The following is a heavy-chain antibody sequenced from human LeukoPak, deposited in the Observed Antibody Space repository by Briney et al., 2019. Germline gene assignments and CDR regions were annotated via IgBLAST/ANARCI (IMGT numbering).Heavy chain of an antibody. J-gene: IGHJ4*02. CDR1: GFTFSSYS. CDR3: AKGQELDDGVFDS. Sequence: PGGSLRLSCVVSGFTFSSYSINWVRQAPGKGLEWVSTIRSNGDTAYNADSVRGRFAISRDNSKNALFLQMNSLRVEDTAIYYCAKGQELDDGVFDSWGQGTLVTVSS. V-gene: IGHV3-23*01. CDR2: IRSNGDTA. D-gene: IGHD1-1*01.